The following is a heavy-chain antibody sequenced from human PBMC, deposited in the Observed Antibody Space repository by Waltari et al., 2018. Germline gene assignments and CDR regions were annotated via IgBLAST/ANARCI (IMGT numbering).Heavy chain of an antibody. Sequence: QVQLQESGPGLVKPSQTLSLTCTVSGGSISSCSYYWSWIRQPAGKGLEGIGRIYTSGSTNYNPSLKSRVTISVDTSKNQFSLKLSSVTAADTAVYYCVRGATQFDYWGQGTLVTVSS. CDR3: VRGATQFDY. J-gene: IGHJ4*02. D-gene: IGHD1-26*01. CDR2: IYTSGST. V-gene: IGHV4-61*02. CDR1: GGSISSCSYY.